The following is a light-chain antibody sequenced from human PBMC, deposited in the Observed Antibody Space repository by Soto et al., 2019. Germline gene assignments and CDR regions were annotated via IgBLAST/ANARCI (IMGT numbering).Light chain of an antibody. CDR1: EDITNY. CDR2: GAS. CDR3: QNYNGALGT. J-gene: IGKJ1*01. Sequence: DIQMTQSPSSLSASVGDRVTITCRASEDITNYVAWYQQRPGKVPNVLIYGASTLQSGVPSRFSGGGSGTVFTLTISGLQPEDLGTYFCQNYNGALGTFGQGTKVEVK. V-gene: IGKV1-27*01.